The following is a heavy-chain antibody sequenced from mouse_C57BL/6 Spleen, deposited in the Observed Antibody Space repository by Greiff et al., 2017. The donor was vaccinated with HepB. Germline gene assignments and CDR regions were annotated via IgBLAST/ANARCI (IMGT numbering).Heavy chain of an antibody. CDR2: ISSGSSTI. V-gene: IGHV5-17*01. CDR1: GFTFSDYG. D-gene: IGHD3-2*02. CDR3: ASGSGSSYNYAMDY. Sequence: EVKLMESGGGLVKPGGSLKLSCAASGFTFSDYGMHWVRQAPEKGLEWVAYISSGSSTIYYADTVKGRFTISRDNAKNTLFLQMTSLRSEDTAMYYCASGSGSSYNYAMDYWGQGTSVTVSS. J-gene: IGHJ4*01.